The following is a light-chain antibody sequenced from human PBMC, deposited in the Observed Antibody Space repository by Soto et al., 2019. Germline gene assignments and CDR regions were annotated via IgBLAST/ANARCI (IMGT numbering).Light chain of an antibody. CDR3: QQYDNLPLT. CDR1: QGISSW. CDR2: DAS. J-gene: IGKJ4*01. V-gene: IGKV1-33*01. Sequence: DIQMTQSPSSVSASVGDRVTISCRESQGISSWLAWYQQKPGKAPKLLIYDASNLETGVPSRFSGSGSGTDFTFTISSLQPEDIATYYCQQYDNLPLTFGGGTKVDIK.